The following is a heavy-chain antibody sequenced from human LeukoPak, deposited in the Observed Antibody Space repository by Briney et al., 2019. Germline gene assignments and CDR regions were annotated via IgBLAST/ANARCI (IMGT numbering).Heavy chain of an antibody. CDR1: GFTFSGYA. Sequence: GGSLRLSCAASGFTFSGYAMSWVRQAPGKGLEWVSAISGSGTGTYYADSVKGRFTISRDNAKNSLYLQMNSLRAEDTAVYYCATQGEHSYDSNRSGFFQHWGQGTLVTVSS. CDR2: ISGSGTGT. CDR3: ATQGEHSYDSNRSGFFQH. V-gene: IGHV3-23*01. D-gene: IGHD3-22*01. J-gene: IGHJ1*01.